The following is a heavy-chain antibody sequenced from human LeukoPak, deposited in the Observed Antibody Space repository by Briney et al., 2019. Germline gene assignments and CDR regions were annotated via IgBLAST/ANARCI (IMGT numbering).Heavy chain of an antibody. CDR2: IRYDGFNK. J-gene: IGHJ3*02. CDR3: AKKTIVGATVDAFDI. Sequence: GGSLRLSCAASGFTFSNYGMHWVRQAPGKGLEWVASIRYDGFNKYYADSLKCRFTISRDNSKNTLYLQMNSLRAEDTAVYYCAKKTIVGATVDAFDIWGQGTMVIVSS. CDR1: GFTFSNYG. D-gene: IGHD1-26*01. V-gene: IGHV3-30*02.